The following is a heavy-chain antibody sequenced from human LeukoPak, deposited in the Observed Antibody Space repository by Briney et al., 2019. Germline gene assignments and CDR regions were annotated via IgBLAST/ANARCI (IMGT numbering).Heavy chain of an antibody. V-gene: IGHV1-18*01. Sequence: ASVKVSCKASGYTFTSYGISWVRQAPGQGLEWMGWISAYNGNTNYAQKLQGRVTMTTDTSTSTAYMELRSLRSDDTAVYYCARERHERELLGDEYYFDYWGQGTLVTVSS. CDR2: ISAYNGNT. D-gene: IGHD1-26*01. CDR3: ARERHERELLGDEYYFDY. CDR1: GYTFTSYG. J-gene: IGHJ4*02.